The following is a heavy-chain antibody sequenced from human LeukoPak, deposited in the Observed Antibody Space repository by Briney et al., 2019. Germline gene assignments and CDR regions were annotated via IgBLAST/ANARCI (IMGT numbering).Heavy chain of an antibody. CDR2: ISYDGSNK. Sequence: GRSLRLSCAASGFTFSSYAMHWVRQAPGKGLEWVAVISYDGSNKYYADSVKGRFTISRDNSKNTLYLQMNSLRAEDTAFYYCAKSPYYDILTGSSPNFDYWGQGTLVTVSS. CDR1: GFTFSSYA. V-gene: IGHV3-30-3*02. D-gene: IGHD3-9*01. CDR3: AKSPYYDILTGSSPNFDY. J-gene: IGHJ4*02.